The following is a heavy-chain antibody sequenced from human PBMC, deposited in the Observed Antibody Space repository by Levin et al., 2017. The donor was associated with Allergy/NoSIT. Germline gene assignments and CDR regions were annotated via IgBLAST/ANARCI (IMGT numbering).Heavy chain of an antibody. J-gene: IGHJ4*02. Sequence: GESLKISCAASGFTFSNYGMDWVRQAPGKGLEWVAHINSAGSTISYTDSVRGRFTLSRDNAKHSLFLQMNSLRVEDTAVYYCATDPEGDYDFDYWGQGTLVTVSS. CDR3: ATDPEGDYDFDY. V-gene: IGHV3-48*01. D-gene: IGHD4-17*01. CDR1: GFTFSNYG. CDR2: INSAGSTI.